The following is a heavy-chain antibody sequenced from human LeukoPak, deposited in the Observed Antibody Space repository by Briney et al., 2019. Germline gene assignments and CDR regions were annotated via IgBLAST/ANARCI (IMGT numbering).Heavy chain of an antibody. Sequence: GGSLRISCTASVFTFSNAGTNRVRQAPGKGLEWVGRIKRKTDGGTTDYAAPVKGRFTISRDDSKNTLYLHMNSLRTEDTAMYYCTTRLYCSGDNCYSYPSFELWGRGTLVTVSS. J-gene: IGHJ4*02. V-gene: IGHV3-15*01. CDR1: VFTFSNAG. D-gene: IGHD2-15*01. CDR2: IKRKTDGGTT. CDR3: TTRLYCSGDNCYSYPSFEL.